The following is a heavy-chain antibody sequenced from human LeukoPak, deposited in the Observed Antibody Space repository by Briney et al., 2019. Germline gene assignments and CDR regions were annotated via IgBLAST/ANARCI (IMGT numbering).Heavy chain of an antibody. V-gene: IGHV3-23*01. D-gene: IGHD7-27*01. J-gene: IGHJ4*02. CDR1: RFTFSSYG. CDR3: AKDARLGLDY. Sequence: GGSLRLSCAASRFTFSSYGMHWVRQAPGKGLEWVSFISDSGGSTYYADSVKGRFTISRDNSKNTLYLQMNSLRAEDTALYFCAKDARLGLDYWGQGTLVTVSS. CDR2: ISDSGGST.